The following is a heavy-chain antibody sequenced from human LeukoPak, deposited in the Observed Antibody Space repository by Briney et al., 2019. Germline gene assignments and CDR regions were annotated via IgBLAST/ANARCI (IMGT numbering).Heavy chain of an antibody. D-gene: IGHD3-3*01. CDR2: FNPSGSST. CDR3: ARGGVLRFLEHLDY. CDR1: GDTFSIYY. J-gene: IGHJ4*02. Sequence: ASVKVSCKASGDTFSIYYMHWVRQAPGQGLEWMGIFNPSGSSTTYAQRFQGRVTMTRDTSTSTVYMELSSLRSEDTAVYYCARGGVLRFLEHLDYWGQGTLVTVSS. V-gene: IGHV1-46*01.